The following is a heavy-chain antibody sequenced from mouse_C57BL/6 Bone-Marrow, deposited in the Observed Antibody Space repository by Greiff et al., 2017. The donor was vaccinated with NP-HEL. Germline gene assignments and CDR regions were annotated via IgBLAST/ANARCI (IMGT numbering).Heavy chain of an antibody. D-gene: IGHD1-1*01. CDR2: SRNKANDYTT. V-gene: IGHV7-1*01. Sequence: DVQLVESGGGLVQSGRSLRLSCATSGFTFSDFYMEWVRQAPGKGLEWIAASRNKANDYTTEYSASVKGRFIVSRDTSQSILYLQMNALRAEDTAIYYCARGTYYYGWGFAYWGQGTLVTVSA. CDR3: ARGTYYYGWGFAY. J-gene: IGHJ3*01. CDR1: GFTFSDFY.